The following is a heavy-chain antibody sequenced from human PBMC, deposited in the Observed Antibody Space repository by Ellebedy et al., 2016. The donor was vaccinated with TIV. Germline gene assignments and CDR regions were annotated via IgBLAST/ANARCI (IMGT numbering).Heavy chain of an antibody. CDR3: ARGAYGSGSHGTFDS. J-gene: IGHJ3*02. CDR1: GGSISSYY. D-gene: IGHD3-10*01. CDR2: IYTSGST. Sequence: SETLSLXCTVSGGSISSYYWSWIRQTAGKGLEWIGRIYTSGSTNYNPSLKSRVTISVDTSKNQFSLKLISVTAADTAVYYCARGAYGSGSHGTFDSWGQGTMVTVSS. V-gene: IGHV4-4*07.